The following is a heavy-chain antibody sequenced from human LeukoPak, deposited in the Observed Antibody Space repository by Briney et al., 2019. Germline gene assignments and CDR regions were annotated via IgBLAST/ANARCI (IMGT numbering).Heavy chain of an antibody. CDR2: IYYSGST. J-gene: IGHJ5*02. D-gene: IGHD3-22*01. V-gene: IGHV4-39*01. Sequence: PSETLSLTCSVSGGSISSTTYYWAWIRQPPGKGLEWIGTIYYSGSTYYNPSLKSRVTISVDTSNNQFSLKLRFVTAADTAVYYCARHRGDYDSSGYYWFDPWSQGTLVTVSS. CDR3: ARHRGDYDSSGYYWFDP. CDR1: GGSISSTTYY.